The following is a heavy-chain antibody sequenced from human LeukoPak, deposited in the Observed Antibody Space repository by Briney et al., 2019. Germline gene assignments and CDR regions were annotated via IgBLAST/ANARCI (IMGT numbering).Heavy chain of an antibody. V-gene: IGHV4-31*03. D-gene: IGHD3-9*01. CDR1: GGSISSGGYY. Sequence: SETLSLTCTVSGGSISSGGYYWSWIRQHPGKGLEWIGYIYYSGSTYYNPSLKSRVTISVDTSKNQFSLKLSSVTAADTAVYYCARLRSSSTSMRYFDWFDAFDIWGQGTMVTVSS. J-gene: IGHJ3*02. CDR2: IYYSGST. CDR3: ARLRSSSTSMRYFDWFDAFDI.